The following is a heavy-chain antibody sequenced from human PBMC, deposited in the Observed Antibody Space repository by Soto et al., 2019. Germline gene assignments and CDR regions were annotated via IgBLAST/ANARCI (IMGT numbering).Heavy chain of an antibody. D-gene: IGHD6-13*01. CDR3: ARVAAAGVDY. CDR1: GFTFSSYA. Sequence: PGGSLRLSCAASGFTFSSYAMHWVRQASGKGLEWVAVILYDGSNQYYSDSVKGRFTISRDNSKNTLYLQMNSLRAEDTAVYYCARVAAAGVDYWGQGTLVTVSS. J-gene: IGHJ4*01. V-gene: IGHV3-30-3*01. CDR2: ILYDGSNQ.